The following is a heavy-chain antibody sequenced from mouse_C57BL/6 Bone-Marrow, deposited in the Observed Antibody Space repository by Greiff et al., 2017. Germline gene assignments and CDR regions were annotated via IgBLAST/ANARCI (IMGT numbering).Heavy chain of an antibody. Sequence: EVQLQQSGPELVKPGASVKIPCKASGCTFTDYNMDWVKQSHGKSLEWIGDINPNNGGTIYNQKFKGKATLTVDKSSSTAYMELRSLTSEDTAVYYCARGSDGYLLYFDYWGQGTTLTVSS. CDR1: GCTFTDYN. V-gene: IGHV1-18*01. CDR3: ARGSDGYLLYFDY. J-gene: IGHJ2*01. D-gene: IGHD2-3*01. CDR2: INPNNGGT.